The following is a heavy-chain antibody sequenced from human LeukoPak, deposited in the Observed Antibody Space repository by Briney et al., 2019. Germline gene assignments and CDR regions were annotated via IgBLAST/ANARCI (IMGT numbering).Heavy chain of an antibody. V-gene: IGHV3-33*01. CDR3: ARGVDYYENSGTIDY. Sequence: GGSLRLSCTASGFTFSDYGMHWVRQPPGKGLEWVAIIWYDGSNKKYEDSVKGRFTISRDNSKNTLYLQMNSLRAEDTALYYCARGVDYYENSGTIDYWGQGTLVTVSS. J-gene: IGHJ4*02. CDR1: GFTFSDYG. D-gene: IGHD3-22*01. CDR2: IWYDGSNK.